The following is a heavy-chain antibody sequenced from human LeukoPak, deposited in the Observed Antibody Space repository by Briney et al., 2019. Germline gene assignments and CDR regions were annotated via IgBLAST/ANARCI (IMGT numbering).Heavy chain of an antibody. J-gene: IGHJ6*03. CDR3: ARDGLTTVVIGYYYYMDV. CDR1: GFTFSSYA. CDR2: ISYDGSNK. Sequence: GGSLGLSCAASGFTFSSYAMHWVRQAPGKGLEWVAVISYDGSNKYYADSVKGRFTISRDNSKNTLYLQMSSLRAEDTAVYYCARDGLTTVVIGYYYYMDVWGKGTTVTVSS. D-gene: IGHD4-23*01. V-gene: IGHV3-30-3*01.